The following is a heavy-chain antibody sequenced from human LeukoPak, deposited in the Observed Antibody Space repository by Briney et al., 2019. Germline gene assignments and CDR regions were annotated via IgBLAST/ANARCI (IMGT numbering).Heavy chain of an antibody. Sequence: SETLFLTCTVSGCSISSYYWSWVRQPPGKGLGWVGYIYYSGATNYNPALKSRVTISVDTSKNQFSLKLSSVTAADTAVYYCARGVYIAAAQYGYWGQGTLVTVSS. CDR3: ARGVYIAAAQYGY. J-gene: IGHJ4*02. CDR1: GCSISSYY. D-gene: IGHD6-13*01. CDR2: IYYSGAT. V-gene: IGHV4-59*01.